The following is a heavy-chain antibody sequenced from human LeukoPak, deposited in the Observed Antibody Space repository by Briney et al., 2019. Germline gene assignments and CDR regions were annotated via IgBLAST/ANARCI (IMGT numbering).Heavy chain of an antibody. CDR2: ISWDGGST. CDR1: GFTFDDYA. J-gene: IGHJ4*02. Sequence: PGGSLRLSCAASGFTFDDYAMHWVRQAPGKGLECVSLISWDGGSTSYADSVKGRFTISRDNSKNSLYLQMNSLRTEDTALYYCANPPSTSPGLYFDFWGQGTLVTVSS. CDR3: ANPPSTSPGLYFDF. D-gene: IGHD2-2*01. V-gene: IGHV3-43*01.